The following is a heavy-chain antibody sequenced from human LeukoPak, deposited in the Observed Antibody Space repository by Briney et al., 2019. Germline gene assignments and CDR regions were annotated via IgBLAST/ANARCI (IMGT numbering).Heavy chain of an antibody. CDR2: IHSGGTI. V-gene: IGHV3-66*01. Sequence: GGSLRLSCAASGISVSNDYMSWVRQAPGKGLEWVSLIHSGGTIYYTDSVKGRFTISRDNSKNTLYLQMNSLTIEDTAVYYCAFGRYPFDYWGQGTLVTVSS. CDR1: GISVSNDY. D-gene: IGHD3-16*02. J-gene: IGHJ4*02. CDR3: AFGRYPFDY.